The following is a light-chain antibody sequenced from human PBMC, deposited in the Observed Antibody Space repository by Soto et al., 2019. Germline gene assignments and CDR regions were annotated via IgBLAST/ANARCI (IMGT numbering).Light chain of an antibody. CDR1: QSVSSY. CDR3: QQRSNWPPPIT. J-gene: IGKJ5*01. Sequence: TQPKSSLSFSPVERASVSCSAIQSVSSYLAWYQQKPGQAPRLLIYDASNRATGIPARFSGSGSGTDFTPTISSLEPEDFAVYYCQQRSNWPPPITFGQGTRLEIK. V-gene: IGKV3-11*01. CDR2: DAS.